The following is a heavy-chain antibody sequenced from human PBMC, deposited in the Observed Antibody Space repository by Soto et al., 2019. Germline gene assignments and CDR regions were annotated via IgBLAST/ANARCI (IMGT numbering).Heavy chain of an antibody. V-gene: IGHV1-46*01. Sequence: ASVKVSCKASVYTFTSYYMHWVRQAPGQGLEWMGIINPSGGSTSYAQKFQGRVTMTRDTSTSTVYMELSSLRSEDTAVYYCARDIEPKHEAFDIWGQGTMVTVSS. J-gene: IGHJ3*02. CDR2: INPSGGST. CDR3: ARDIEPKHEAFDI. D-gene: IGHD3-16*02. CDR1: VYTFTSYY.